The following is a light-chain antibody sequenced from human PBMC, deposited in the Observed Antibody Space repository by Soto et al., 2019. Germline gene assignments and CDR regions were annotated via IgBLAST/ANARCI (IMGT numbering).Light chain of an antibody. CDR2: GAS. J-gene: IGKJ1*01. CDR1: QSVSSSY. V-gene: IGKV3-20*01. CDR3: HQYATSSWT. Sequence: EIVLTQSPGTLSLSPGERAILSCRASQSVSSSYLAWYQQRPGLAPRLLIYGASSRATGIPERFSGSGSGTDFTLTISRLEPEDFAVYYCHQYATSSWTFGQGTKVEIK.